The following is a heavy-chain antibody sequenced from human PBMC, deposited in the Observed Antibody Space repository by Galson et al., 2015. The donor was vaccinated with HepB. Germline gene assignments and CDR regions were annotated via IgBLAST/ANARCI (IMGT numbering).Heavy chain of an antibody. CDR2: IDPSDSYT. Sequence: QSGAEVKKPGESLRISCKGSGYSFTSYWISWVRQMPGKGLEWMGRIDPSDSYTNYSPSFQGHVTISADKSISTAYLQWSSLKASDTAMYYCARVVGFGESTIGWFDPWGQGTLVTVSS. CDR3: ARVVGFGESTIGWFDP. V-gene: IGHV5-10-1*01. CDR1: GYSFTSYW. D-gene: IGHD3-10*01. J-gene: IGHJ5*02.